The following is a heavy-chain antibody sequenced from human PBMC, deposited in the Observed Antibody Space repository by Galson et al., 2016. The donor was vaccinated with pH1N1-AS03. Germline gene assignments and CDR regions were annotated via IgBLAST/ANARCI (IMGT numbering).Heavy chain of an antibody. V-gene: IGHV1-69*10. J-gene: IGHJ6*03. Sequence: SVKVSCKASGCTFSSYSVRWVRQAPGQGLEWMGGIIPIRETSSYAPKFQGRVTLTTDKSTSTAYMELSRLTSEDTAVYYCANGEEGGNYYDMDIWGKGTTVTVSS. CDR1: GCTFSSYS. CDR2: IIPIRETS. CDR3: ANGEEGGNYYDMDI. D-gene: IGHD3-10*01.